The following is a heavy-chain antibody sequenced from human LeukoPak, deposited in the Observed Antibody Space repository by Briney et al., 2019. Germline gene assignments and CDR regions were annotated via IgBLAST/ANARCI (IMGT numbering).Heavy chain of an antibody. Sequence: SETLSLTCTVSGGSFSSSNFYWGWIRQHPGKGLEWIGYIYYSGSTNYNPSLKSRVTISVDTSKNQFSLKLSSVTAADTAVYYCARGYYGDYGPGWFDPWGQGTLVTVSS. CDR1: GGSFSSSNFY. CDR2: IYYSGST. J-gene: IGHJ5*02. CDR3: ARGYYGDYGPGWFDP. D-gene: IGHD4-17*01. V-gene: IGHV4-61*01.